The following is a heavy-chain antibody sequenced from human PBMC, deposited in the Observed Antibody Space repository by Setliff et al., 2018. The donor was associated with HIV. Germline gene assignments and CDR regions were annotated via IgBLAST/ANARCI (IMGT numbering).Heavy chain of an antibody. CDR2: INPKSGVA. D-gene: IGHD5-12*01. CDR3: ARAHFLVAMTRNWFDP. CDR1: GYTFTDFY. V-gene: IGHV1-2*06. J-gene: IGHJ5*02. Sequence: GASVKVSCKASGYTFTDFYIHWVRQAPGQGLEWIGRINPKSGVADYLKKSQGRVTMTTDTSTNTAHMELIRPRFDDTAVYYCARAHFLVAMTRNWFDPWGQGTLVTVSS.